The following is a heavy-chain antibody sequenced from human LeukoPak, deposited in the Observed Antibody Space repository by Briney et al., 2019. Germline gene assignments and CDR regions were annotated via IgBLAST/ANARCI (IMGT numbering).Heavy chain of an antibody. CDR3: ARVSRFLGWFDP. CDR1: GGSFSGYY. V-gene: IGHV4-34*01. D-gene: IGHD3-10*01. Sequence: SETLSLTCAVYGGSFSGYYWSWIRQPPGKGLEWIGEINHSGSTNYNPSLKSRVTISVDTSKNQFSLKLSSVTAADTAVYYCARVSRFLGWFDPWGQGTLVTVSS. J-gene: IGHJ5*02. CDR2: INHSGST.